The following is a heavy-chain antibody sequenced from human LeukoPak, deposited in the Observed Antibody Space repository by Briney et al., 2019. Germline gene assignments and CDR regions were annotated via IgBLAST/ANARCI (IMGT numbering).Heavy chain of an antibody. V-gene: IGHV4-61*02. D-gene: IGHD3-3*01. CDR2: IYTSGST. CDR1: GGSISSGSYY. J-gene: IGHJ4*02. Sequence: SQTLSLTCTVSGGSISSGSYYWSWIRQPAGTGLEWIGRIYTSGSTNYNPSLKNRVTISVDTSKNQFSLKLSSVTAADTAVYYCARGLMEYYDFWSGSSFDYWGQGTLVTVSS. CDR3: ARGLMEYYDFWSGSSFDY.